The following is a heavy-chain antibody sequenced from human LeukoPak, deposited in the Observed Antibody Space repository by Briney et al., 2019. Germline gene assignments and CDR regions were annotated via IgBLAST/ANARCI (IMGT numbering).Heavy chain of an antibody. CDR1: GYTFTTYN. V-gene: IGHV1-18*01. J-gene: IGHJ4*02. D-gene: IGHD5-24*01. CDR2: ISGYNGNT. CDR3: AREGNGYNLGFDY. Sequence: GASVKVSCKASGYTFTTYNINWVRQAPGQGLEWMGWISGYNGNTNYAQKLQGRVTMTTDTSTSTAYMELRSLKSDDTAVYYCAREGNGYNLGFDYWGQGTLVTVSS.